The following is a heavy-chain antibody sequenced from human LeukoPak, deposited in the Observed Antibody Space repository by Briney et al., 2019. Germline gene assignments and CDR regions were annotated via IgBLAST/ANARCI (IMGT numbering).Heavy chain of an antibody. D-gene: IGHD3-10*01. J-gene: IGHJ4*02. Sequence: SETLSLTCTVSGGSISSSSYYWGWIRQPPGKGLEWIGSIYYSGSTYYNPSLKSRVTISVDTSKNQFSLKLSSVTAADTAVYYCARYGSVFDDWGQGTLVTVSS. V-gene: IGHV4-39*01. CDR1: GGSISSSSYY. CDR2: IYYSGST. CDR3: ARYGSVFDD.